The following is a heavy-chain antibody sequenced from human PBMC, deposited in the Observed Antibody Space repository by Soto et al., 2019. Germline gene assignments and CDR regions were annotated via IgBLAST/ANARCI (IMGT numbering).Heavy chain of an antibody. CDR3: ARRGGYCSSTSCYRDYYYYGMDV. CDR2: MNPNSGNT. V-gene: IGHV1-8*01. Sequence: ASVKVSCKASGYTFTSYDINWVRQATGQGLEWMGWMNPNSGNTGYAQKFQGRVTMTRNTSISTAYMELSSLRSEGTAVYYCARRGGYCSSTSCYRDYYYYGMDVWGQGTTVTVSS. D-gene: IGHD2-2*01. J-gene: IGHJ6*02. CDR1: GYTFTSYD.